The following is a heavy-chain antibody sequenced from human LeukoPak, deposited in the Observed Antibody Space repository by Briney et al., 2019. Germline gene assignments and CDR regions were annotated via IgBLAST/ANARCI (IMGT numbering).Heavy chain of an antibody. CDR3: ARDGGLDYYYYYMDV. V-gene: IGHV1-18*01. D-gene: IGHD2-15*01. J-gene: IGHJ6*03. CDR2: ISTYNGHT. CDR1: GYTFTSYG. Sequence: ASVKVSCKASGYTFTSYGISWVRQAPGQGLEWMGWISTYNGHTIYAQKLQGRVTMTTDTSTSTAYMELSSLRSEDTAVYYCARDGGLDYYYYYMDVWGKGTTVTVSS.